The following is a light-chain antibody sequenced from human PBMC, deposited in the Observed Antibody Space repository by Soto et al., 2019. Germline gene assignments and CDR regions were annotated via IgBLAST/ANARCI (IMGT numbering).Light chain of an antibody. V-gene: IGLV1-40*01. J-gene: IGLJ2*01. CDR3: QSYDSSPDVV. Sequence: QSVLTQPPSVSGAPGQRVTISCTGSSSNIGAGYDVHWYQQLPGTAPKLLIYGNNNRPSGVPDRFSGSKSGTSASLAITGLQAEDETDYYCQSYDSSPDVVFGGGTKLTVL. CDR1: SSNIGAGYD. CDR2: GNN.